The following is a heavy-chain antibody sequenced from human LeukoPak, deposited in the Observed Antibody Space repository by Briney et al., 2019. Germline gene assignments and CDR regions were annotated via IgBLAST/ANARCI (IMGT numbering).Heavy chain of an antibody. CDR1: RVPFSSYW. CDR3: SRSQFDY. V-gene: IGHV3-74*03. J-gene: IGHJ4*02. CDR2: ISGDGTIK. Sequence: GGSLRLSCEPSRVPFSSYWMLWGRQAPGKGLVWVSRISGDGTIKTYADFVRGRFTISRDNTKNILYLQMNSLRVEDTAIYFCSRSQFDYWGQGVLVTVSS.